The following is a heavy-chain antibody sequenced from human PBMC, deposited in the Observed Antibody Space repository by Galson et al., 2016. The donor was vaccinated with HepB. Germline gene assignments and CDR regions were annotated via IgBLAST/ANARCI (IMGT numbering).Heavy chain of an antibody. Sequence: SLRLSCAASGFTFSSYSMHRVRQAPGKGLEWVSYISSSTTIYYADSVKGRFTISRDNAKNSLYLQMNSLRAEDTAVYYCATSRNYWGQGTLVTVSS. CDR2: ISSSTTI. CDR3: ATSRNY. V-gene: IGHV3-48*01. CDR1: GFTFSSYS. J-gene: IGHJ4*02. D-gene: IGHD1-14*01.